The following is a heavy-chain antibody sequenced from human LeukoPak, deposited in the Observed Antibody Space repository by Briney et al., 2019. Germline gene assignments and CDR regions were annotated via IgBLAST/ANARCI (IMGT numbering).Heavy chain of an antibody. CDR1: GGSISSSSYS. J-gene: IGHJ4*02. V-gene: IGHV4-39*07. CDR2: IYYYSGNT. Sequence: PSETLSLTCTVSGGSISSSSYSWGWIRQPPGKGLEWIGSIYYYSGNTYYNPSLNRRVSISVDTSKNQFSLKLSSVTAADTAVYYCARDITMVRGDNIDYWGQGTLVTVSS. CDR3: ARDITMVRGDNIDY. D-gene: IGHD3-10*01.